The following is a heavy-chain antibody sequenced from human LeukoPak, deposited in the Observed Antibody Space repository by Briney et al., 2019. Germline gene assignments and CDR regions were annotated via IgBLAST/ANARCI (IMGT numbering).Heavy chain of an antibody. Sequence: GGSLRLSCAASGFTFDSYAMSWVRQAPGKGLEWVSAISGGGSGTYYADSVKGRFTISRDNSKNTSYLQMNSLRAEDTAVYYCAKDQVIAAAANSDYWGQGTLVTVSS. D-gene: IGHD6-13*01. CDR1: GFTFDSYA. CDR3: AKDQVIAAAANSDY. CDR2: ISGGGSGT. J-gene: IGHJ4*02. V-gene: IGHV3-23*01.